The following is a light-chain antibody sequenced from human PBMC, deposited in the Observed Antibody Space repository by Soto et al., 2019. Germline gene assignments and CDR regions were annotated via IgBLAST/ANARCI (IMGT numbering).Light chain of an antibody. V-gene: IGKV1-39*01. CDR1: QTITNY. CDR3: HQTYSPHLT. Sequence: EIQMTQSPSSLSASVGDRVTITCRASQTITNYLNWYQQKPGKTPKLLIYHASNLQTGVPSRFSGSGSGTDFTLTITSLQPEDCATYFCHQTYSPHLTFGGGTKMEIK. CDR2: HAS. J-gene: IGKJ4*01.